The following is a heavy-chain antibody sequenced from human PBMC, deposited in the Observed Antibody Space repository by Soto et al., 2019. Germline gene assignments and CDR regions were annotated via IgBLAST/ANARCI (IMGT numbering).Heavy chain of an antibody. CDR2: INGGAGDT. V-gene: IGHV1-3*01. CDR1: GYTFTSYA. D-gene: IGHD6-6*01. Sequence: QVQLVQSGAEVRKPGASVKISCKASGYTFTSYAIHWLRQAPGQRLEWMGWINGGAGDTRYSVNFQGRVTFTRDTAATTAFMDLSSLSSADKAIYYCARSPSRMAAETQLDPWGQGTLVTVSS. CDR3: ARSPSRMAAETQLDP. J-gene: IGHJ5*02.